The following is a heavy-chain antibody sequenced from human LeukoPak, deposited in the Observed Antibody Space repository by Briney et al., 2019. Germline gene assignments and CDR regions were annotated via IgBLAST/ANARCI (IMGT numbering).Heavy chain of an antibody. D-gene: IGHD6-19*01. J-gene: IGHJ4*02. V-gene: IGHV4-61*02. Sequence: SQTLSLTCTVSGASISSGNSYWSWIRQPAGKGLEWIGRIYTSGRTNLNPALKSRVTLSLDTSKNQFSLNLTSVAAADTAVHYCVRGHNSGWSDFDYWGLGTLVTVSS. CDR3: VRGHNSGWSDFDY. CDR2: IYTSGRT. CDR1: GASISSGNSY.